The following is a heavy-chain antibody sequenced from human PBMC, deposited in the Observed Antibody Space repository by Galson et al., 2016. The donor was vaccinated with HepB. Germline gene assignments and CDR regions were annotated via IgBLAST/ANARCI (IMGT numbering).Heavy chain of an antibody. CDR3: KSSRGGRRTAYIDS. Sequence: SLRLSCAASGLTFSDHYMSWIRQAPGKGLEFLSYISDSGTSIYYADSVKGRFTISRDDAKNSLYLQMNSLRAEDTAVYYCKSSRGGRRTAYIDSWGQGTLVAVSS. V-gene: IGHV3-11*01. CDR2: ISDSGTSI. J-gene: IGHJ4*02. D-gene: IGHD3-16*01. CDR1: GLTFSDHY.